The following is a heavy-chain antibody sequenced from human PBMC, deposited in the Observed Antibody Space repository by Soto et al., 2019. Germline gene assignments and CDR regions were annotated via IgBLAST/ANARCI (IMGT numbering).Heavy chain of an antibody. CDR2: ISGSGGST. Sequence: EVQLLESGGGLVQPGGSLRLSCAASGFTFSSYAMSWVRQAPGKGLEWVSAISGSGGSTYYADSVKGRFTISRDNSKNTLYLQMNSLRAEDTAVYYCAKDHPPQTYYYDSRGYPDNAFDIWGQGTMVTVSS. V-gene: IGHV3-23*01. CDR3: AKDHPPQTYYYDSRGYPDNAFDI. CDR1: GFTFSSYA. D-gene: IGHD3-22*01. J-gene: IGHJ3*02.